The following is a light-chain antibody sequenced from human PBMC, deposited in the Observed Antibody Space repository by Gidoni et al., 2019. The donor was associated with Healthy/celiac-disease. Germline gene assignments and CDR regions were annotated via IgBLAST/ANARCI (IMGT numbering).Light chain of an antibody. Sequence: EIVLTQSPATLSLSPGEGATLSCTSSQSITTNLAWYQQKPGQPPRLLIFDASTRATGVPARFSASGSGTDFTLTISSLDLEDFAIYYCQQRSNWPRGTFXGXTKLEIK. CDR1: QSITTN. J-gene: IGKJ4*01. V-gene: IGKV3-11*01. CDR3: QQRSNWPRGT. CDR2: DAS.